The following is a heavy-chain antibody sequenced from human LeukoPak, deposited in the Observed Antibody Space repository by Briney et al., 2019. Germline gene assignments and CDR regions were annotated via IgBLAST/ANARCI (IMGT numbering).Heavy chain of an antibody. D-gene: IGHD1-26*01. J-gene: IGHJ4*02. CDR2: IYYAGST. CDR1: GGSIRSGDYY. Sequence: PSETLSLTCTVSGGSIRSGDYYWSWIRQPPGRGLEWIGYIYYAGSTNYSPSPESRVTTSIDMSKNYFSLKLSSVTAADTAVYYCARETHSGSQRGFDYWGQGTLVTASS. CDR3: ARETHSGSQRGFDY. V-gene: IGHV4-30-4*01.